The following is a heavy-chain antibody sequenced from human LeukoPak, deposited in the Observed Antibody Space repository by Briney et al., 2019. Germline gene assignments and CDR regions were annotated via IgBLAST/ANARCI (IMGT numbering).Heavy chain of an antibody. CDR3: AREGLLWFGELLWARGWFDP. CDR1: GYTFTSYD. Sequence: GASVKVSCKASGYTFTSYDINWVRQATGQGLEWMGWMNPNSGNTGYAQKFQGRVTMTRNTSISTAYMELSSLRSEDTAVYYCAREGLLWFGELLWARGWFDPWGQGTLVTVSS. J-gene: IGHJ5*02. CDR2: MNPNSGNT. D-gene: IGHD3-10*01. V-gene: IGHV1-8*01.